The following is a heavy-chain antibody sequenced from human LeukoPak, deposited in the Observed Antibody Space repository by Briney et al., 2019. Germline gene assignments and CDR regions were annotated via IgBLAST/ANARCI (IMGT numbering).Heavy chain of an antibody. CDR1: GFTFNTYW. CDR3: ARVRALWTYYGMDV. J-gene: IGHJ6*02. CDR2: IKEDESEK. Sequence: GGSPRLSCAASGFTFNTYWMSWVREAPGKGLEWVANIKEDESEKYYVDSVKGRFTISRDNAKNSLYLQMNSLRAEDTAMYYCARVRALWTYYGMDVWGQGTTVTVSS. V-gene: IGHV3-7*01. D-gene: IGHD3/OR15-3a*01.